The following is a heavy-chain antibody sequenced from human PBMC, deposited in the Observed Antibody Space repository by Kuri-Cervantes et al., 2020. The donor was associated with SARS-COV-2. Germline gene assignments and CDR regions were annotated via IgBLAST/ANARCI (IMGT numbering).Heavy chain of an antibody. CDR2: INHSGST. D-gene: IGHD2-8*01. V-gene: IGHV4-34*01. CDR3: ARDSCTNGVCYRYFDY. Sequence: SETLSLTCAVYGGSFSGYYWSWIRQPPGKGLEWIGEINHSGSTNYNPSLKSRVTISVDTSKNQFSLKLSSVTAADTAVYYCARDSCTNGVCYRYFDYWGQGTLVTVSS. CDR1: GGSFSGYY. J-gene: IGHJ4*02.